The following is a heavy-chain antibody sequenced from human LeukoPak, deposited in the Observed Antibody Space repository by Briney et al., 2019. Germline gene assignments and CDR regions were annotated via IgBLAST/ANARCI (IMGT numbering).Heavy chain of an antibody. CDR2: IIPIFGTA. D-gene: IGHD4-17*01. CDR3: ARSFQGTVNLDY. CDR1: EGTFSSYA. V-gene: IGHV1-69*05. Sequence: ASVKVSCKASEGTFSSYAISWVRQAPGQGLEWMGRIIPIFGTANYAQKFQGRVTITTDESTSTAYMELSSLRSEDTAVYYCARSFQGTVNLDYWGQGTLVTVSS. J-gene: IGHJ4*02.